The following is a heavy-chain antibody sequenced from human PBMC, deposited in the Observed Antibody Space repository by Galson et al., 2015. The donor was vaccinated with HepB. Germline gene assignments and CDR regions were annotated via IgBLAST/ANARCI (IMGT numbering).Heavy chain of an antibody. V-gene: IGHV3-73*01. Sequence: SLRLSCAASGFTFSGSAIHWVRQASGKGPERVGRIRSKASDYATAYAASLKGRFTISRDDSKSTAYLHMNSLKTEDTAVYYCLRLGDLSGYSSSWGQGTLVTVSS. CDR3: LRLGDLSGYSSS. CDR1: GFTFSGSA. J-gene: IGHJ4*02. D-gene: IGHD6-13*01. CDR2: IRSKASDYAT.